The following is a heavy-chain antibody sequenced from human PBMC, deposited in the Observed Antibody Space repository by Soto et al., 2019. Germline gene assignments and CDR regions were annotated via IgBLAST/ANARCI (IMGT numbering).Heavy chain of an antibody. D-gene: IGHD4-17*01. CDR3: ARVRIGGDSHHPQGACDI. J-gene: IGHJ3*02. V-gene: IGHV3-53*04. Sequence: EVQLVESGGGLVQPGGSLRLSCAASGFTVSSNYMSWVRQAPGKGLEWVSVIYSGGSTYYADSLKGRFTIPRHNSNNIMYLQMKSLEAEDTAVYNCARVRIGGDSHHPQGACDIWGQGRMVTVSS. CDR1: GFTVSSNY. CDR2: IYSGGST.